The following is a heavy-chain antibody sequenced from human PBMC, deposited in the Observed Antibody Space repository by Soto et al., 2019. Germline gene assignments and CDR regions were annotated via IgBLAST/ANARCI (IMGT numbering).Heavy chain of an antibody. CDR3: ARDLEAYCSSTSCYQPWFDP. J-gene: IGHJ5*02. V-gene: IGHV3-7*03. D-gene: IGHD2-2*01. CDR2: IKQDGSEK. CDR1: GFTFGSYW. Sequence: PGESLKISCAASGFTFGSYWISWVRKAPGKGLEWVANIKQDGSEKYYVDSVKGRVTMTRDTSTSTVYMELSSLRSEDTAVYYCARDLEAYCSSTSCYQPWFDPWGQGTLVTVSS.